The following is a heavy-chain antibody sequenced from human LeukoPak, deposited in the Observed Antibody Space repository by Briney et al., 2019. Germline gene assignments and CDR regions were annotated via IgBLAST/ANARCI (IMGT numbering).Heavy chain of an antibody. CDR3: AKAANYDILTGYYLDY. CDR1: GFTVSSNY. CDR2: ITGGGDTT. V-gene: IGHV3-23*01. Sequence: PGGSLRLSCAASGFTVSSNYMSWVRQAPGKGLEWVSAITGGGDTTYYADSVKGRFTISRDNSKNTLYLQMNNLRAEDTAIYYCAKAANYDILTGYYLDYWGQGTLVTVSS. D-gene: IGHD3-9*01. J-gene: IGHJ4*02.